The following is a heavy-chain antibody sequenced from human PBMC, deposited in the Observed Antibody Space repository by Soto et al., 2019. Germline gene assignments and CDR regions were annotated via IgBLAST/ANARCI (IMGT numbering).Heavy chain of an antibody. CDR3: ARQRSVVVTQWWFDP. D-gene: IGHD2-15*01. CDR1: GGSISSYY. Sequence: QVQLLESGPGLVKPSETLSLTCTVSGGSISSYYWSWIRQPPGKGLEWIGYIYHSGSSNYNPSLKSRVTILLDTSKNQLSLKLSSVTAADTAVYYCARQRSVVVTQWWFDPWGQGTLVTVSS. V-gene: IGHV4-59*08. J-gene: IGHJ5*02. CDR2: IYHSGSS.